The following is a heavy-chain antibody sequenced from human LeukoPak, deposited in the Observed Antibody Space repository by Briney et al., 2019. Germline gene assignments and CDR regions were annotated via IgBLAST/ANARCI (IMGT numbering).Heavy chain of an antibody. D-gene: IGHD3-10*01. V-gene: IGHV3-23*01. Sequence: PGGSLRLSCVASGFTFSSYGMSWVRQAPGKGLEWVSAISGSGGSTYYADSVKGRFTISRDNSKNTLYLQMNSLRAEDTAVYYCAKDANYGSGSYFDYWGQGTLVTVSS. CDR2: ISGSGGST. CDR1: GFTFSSYG. J-gene: IGHJ4*02. CDR3: AKDANYGSGSYFDY.